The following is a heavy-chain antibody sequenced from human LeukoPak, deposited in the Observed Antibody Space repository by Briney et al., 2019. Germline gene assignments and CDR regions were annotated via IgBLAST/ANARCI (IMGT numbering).Heavy chain of an antibody. J-gene: IGHJ4*02. CDR3: AREEYYDSSASTNFDY. Sequence: ASVKVSCKASGYTFSDWPINWVRQAPGQGLEWMGWIDTITGNPTYAQGFTGRFVFSLDTSVSTAFLQISSLKAEDTAVYYCAREEYYDSSASTNFDYWGQGTLVTVSS. CDR2: IDTITGNP. CDR1: GYTFSDWP. V-gene: IGHV7-4-1*02. D-gene: IGHD3-22*01.